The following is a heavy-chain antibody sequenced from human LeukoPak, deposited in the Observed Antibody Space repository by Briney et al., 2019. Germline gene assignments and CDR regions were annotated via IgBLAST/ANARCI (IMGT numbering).Heavy chain of an antibody. J-gene: IGHJ3*02. CDR2: IYSGGST. CDR1: GFTFSSYA. CDR3: ARDPHYYDSSGSGDAFDI. V-gene: IGHV3-53*01. D-gene: IGHD3-22*01. Sequence: PGGSLRLSCAASGFTFSSYAMSWVRQAPGKGLEWVSVIYSGGSTYYADSVKGRFTISRDNSKNTLYLQMNSLRAEDTAVYYCARDPHYYDSSGSGDAFDIWGQGTMVTVSS.